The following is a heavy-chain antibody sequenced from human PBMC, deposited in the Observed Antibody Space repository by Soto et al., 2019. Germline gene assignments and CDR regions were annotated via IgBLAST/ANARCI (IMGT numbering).Heavy chain of an antibody. D-gene: IGHD2-15*01. CDR2: IIPIFGTP. CDR1: GGTFSSYD. Sequence: ASVKVSCKASGGTFSSYDINWVRQAPGQGLEWMGVIIPIFGTPNYAQKFQGRVTITADESTSTAYMELSSLRSEDTAVYYCARGHARGSRSFDYWGQGTLVTVSS. J-gene: IGHJ4*02. V-gene: IGHV1-69*13. CDR3: ARGHARGSRSFDY.